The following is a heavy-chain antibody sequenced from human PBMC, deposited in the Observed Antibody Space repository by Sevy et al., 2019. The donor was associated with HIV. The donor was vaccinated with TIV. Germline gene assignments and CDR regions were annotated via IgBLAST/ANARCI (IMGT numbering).Heavy chain of an antibody. J-gene: IGHJ3*02. CDR2: ISSSSSTI. Sequence: GGSLRLSCAASGFTFSSYSMNWVRQAPGKGLEWVSYISSSSSTIYYADSVKGRFTISRDNAKNSLYLQMNSLRDEDTAVYYCASHYDGTSYDAFDIWGQGTMVTVSS. CDR3: ASHYDGTSYDAFDI. CDR1: GFTFSSYS. D-gene: IGHD5-12*01. V-gene: IGHV3-48*02.